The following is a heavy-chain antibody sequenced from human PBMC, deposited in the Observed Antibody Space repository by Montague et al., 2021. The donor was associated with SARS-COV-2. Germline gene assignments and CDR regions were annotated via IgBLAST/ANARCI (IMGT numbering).Heavy chain of an antibody. Sequence: SKTLSLTCAVYGGSFSGYYWSWIRQPPEKGLEWIGEINHSGSTNYNPSLKSRVTISVDTSKNQFSLKLSSVTAADTAVYYCTREGYQVLWSDYYYYGMDVWGQGTMVTVSS. CDR2: INHSGST. J-gene: IGHJ6*02. V-gene: IGHV4-34*01. D-gene: IGHD2-2*01. CDR3: TREGYQVLWSDYYYYGMDV. CDR1: GGSFSGYY.